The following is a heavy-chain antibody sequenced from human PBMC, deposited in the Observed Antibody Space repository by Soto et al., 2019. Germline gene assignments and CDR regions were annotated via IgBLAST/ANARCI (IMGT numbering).Heavy chain of an antibody. J-gene: IGHJ4*02. D-gene: IGHD1-26*01. CDR1: GYSISSGYY. Sequence: SETLSLTCAVSGYSISSGYYWGWIRQPPGKGLEWIGSISHSGSTFYNPSLKSRVTISVDTSKNQFSVKLNSVTAADTAVYYCARPIVGATTGFDYWGLGTLVTVS. V-gene: IGHV4-38-2*01. CDR3: ARPIVGATTGFDY. CDR2: ISHSGST.